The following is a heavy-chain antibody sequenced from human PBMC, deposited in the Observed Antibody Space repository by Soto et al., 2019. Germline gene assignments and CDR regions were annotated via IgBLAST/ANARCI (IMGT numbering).Heavy chain of an antibody. V-gene: IGHV2-70*04. D-gene: IGHD2-15*01. Sequence: SGPTLLNPTQSLTLTCTFSWFSLTSYGMSVRWIRQPPGKALEWLARIDWDDAKFYSTSLRSRLTISRDTSKNQVVLTMTNMDTEDTATYYCALIHRNGGRGVAFDYWGQGTLVTGCS. CDR2: IDWDDAK. CDR1: WFSLTSYGMS. J-gene: IGHJ4*02. CDR3: ALIHRNGGRGVAFDY.